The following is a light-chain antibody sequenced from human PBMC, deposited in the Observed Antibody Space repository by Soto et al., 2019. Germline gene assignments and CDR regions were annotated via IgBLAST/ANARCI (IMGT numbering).Light chain of an antibody. V-gene: IGKV3-15*01. CDR1: QSISIN. CDR2: AAS. CDR3: QQYNNWIT. J-gene: IGKJ5*01. Sequence: EIVMTQSPATLSVSPGERALLSCRASQSISINLAWYQQKPGQAPRLLIYAASNRATGVPARFSGSWSGTEFTLTISSLQSEDFAVYYCQQYNNWITFGQGTRLENK.